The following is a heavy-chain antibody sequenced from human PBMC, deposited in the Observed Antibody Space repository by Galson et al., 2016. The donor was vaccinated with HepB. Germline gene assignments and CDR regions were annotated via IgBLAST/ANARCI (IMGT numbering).Heavy chain of an antibody. CDR3: ARSLTGSYDFWGAIYNYYAMDF. CDR1: GYDFASYW. D-gene: IGHD3-3*01. Sequence: QSGAEVKKPGESLKISCKGSGYDFASYWIGWVRQMPGKGLAWMGLIHPGDFDTRYSPSFEGQVTISGAKSIRTAYLQWNSVTASDTAMYYCARSLTGSYDFWGAIYNYYAMDFWGQGTTITV. V-gene: IGHV5-51*01. J-gene: IGHJ6*02. CDR2: IHPGDFDT.